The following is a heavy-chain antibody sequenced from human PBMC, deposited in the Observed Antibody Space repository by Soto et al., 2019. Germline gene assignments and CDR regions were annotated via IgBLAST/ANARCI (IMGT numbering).Heavy chain of an antibody. V-gene: IGHV4-39*01. CDR3: ARAYYDSSGYAPHWFDP. CDR1: GGSISSSSYY. CDR2: IYYSGST. J-gene: IGHJ5*02. Sequence: PSETLSLTCTVSGGSISSSSYYWGWIRQPPGKGLEWIGSIYYSGSTYYNPSLKSRVTISVDTSKNQFSLKLSSVTAADTAVYYCARAYYDSSGYAPHWFDPWGQGTLVTSPQ. D-gene: IGHD3-22*01.